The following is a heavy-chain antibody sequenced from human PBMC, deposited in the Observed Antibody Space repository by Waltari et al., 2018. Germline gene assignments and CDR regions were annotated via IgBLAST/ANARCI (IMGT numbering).Heavy chain of an antibody. CDR3: ARAHLQVVTTRDDYYIYYMDV. J-gene: IGHJ6*03. Sequence: QVQLQESGPGLVKPSETLSLTCSVSGGSISNSYWTWIRQSPGKGLAWIGDIYYSGTANFNPSLNNRVAISADTSKNQFSLKLSSVIAADTAVYYCARAHLQVVTTRDDYYIYYMDVWGKGTTVTVSS. V-gene: IGHV4-59*01. CDR2: IYYSGTA. D-gene: IGHD5-12*01. CDR1: GGSISNSY.